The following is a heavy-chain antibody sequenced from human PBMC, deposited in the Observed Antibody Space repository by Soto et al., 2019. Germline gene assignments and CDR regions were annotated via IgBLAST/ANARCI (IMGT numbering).Heavy chain of an antibody. CDR2: ISYDGSNK. D-gene: IGHD6-13*01. V-gene: IGHV3-30*18. CDR1: GFTFSSYG. Sequence: GSLRLSCAASGFTFSSYGMHWVRQAPGKGLEWVAVISYDGSNKYYADSVKGRFTISRDNSKNTLYLQMNSLRAEDTAVYYCAKGSSWSTGSAFDIWCQGTMVTVSS. J-gene: IGHJ3*02. CDR3: AKGSSWSTGSAFDI.